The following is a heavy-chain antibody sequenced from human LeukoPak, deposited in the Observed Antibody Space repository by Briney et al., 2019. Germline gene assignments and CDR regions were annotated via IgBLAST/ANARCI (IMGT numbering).Heavy chain of an antibody. CDR1: GFTFSSYS. CDR2: ISSSSSYI. CDR3: ARRGLWLRDNYYMDV. D-gene: IGHD5-18*01. V-gene: IGHV3-21*01. Sequence: PGGSLRLSCAASGFTFSSYSMNWVRQAPGKGLEWVSSISSSSSYIYYADSVKGRFTISRDNAKNSLYLQMNSLRAEDTAVYYCARRGLWLRDNYYMDVWGKGTTVTVSS. J-gene: IGHJ6*03.